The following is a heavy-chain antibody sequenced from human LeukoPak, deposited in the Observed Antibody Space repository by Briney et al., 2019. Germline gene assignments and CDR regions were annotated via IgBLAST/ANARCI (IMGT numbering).Heavy chain of an antibody. CDR2: INHSGST. CDR1: GGSFSGYY. CDR3: AGIRIAAAGTEGYFDY. J-gene: IGHJ4*02. Sequence: PSETLSLTCAVYGGSFSGYYWSWIRQPPGKGLEWIGEINHSGSTNYNPSPKSRVTISVDTSKNQFSLKLSSVTAADTAVYYCAGIRIAAAGTEGYFDYWGQGTLVTVSS. V-gene: IGHV4-34*01. D-gene: IGHD6-13*01.